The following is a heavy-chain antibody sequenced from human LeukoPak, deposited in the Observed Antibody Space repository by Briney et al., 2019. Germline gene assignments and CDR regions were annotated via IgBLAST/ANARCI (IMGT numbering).Heavy chain of an antibody. V-gene: IGHV3-21*01. J-gene: IGHJ4*02. CDR2: ISPSGSAI. CDR3: ASGIRERGFDS. CDR1: EFILSTYA. Sequence: GGSLRLSCADSEFILSTYAMNWVRQAPGRGLEWVSSISPSGSAIFHAHSVKGRFTISRDNAKNSLYLQMNSLRAEDTALYFCASGIRERGFDSWGQGTLVTVSS. D-gene: IGHD1-1*01.